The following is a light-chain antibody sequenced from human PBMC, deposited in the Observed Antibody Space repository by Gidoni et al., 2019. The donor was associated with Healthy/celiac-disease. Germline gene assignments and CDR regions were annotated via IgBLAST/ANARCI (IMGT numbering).Light chain of an antibody. J-gene: IGKJ2*04. Sequence: DIQMTQSPSSLSASVGDRVTITCRASQSISSYLNWYQQKPGKAPKLLIYAASSLQSGVPSRFSGSGCGTDFTLTISSRQPEDFATYYYQQSYNTIMCSFGQGTKLEIK. CDR2: AAS. CDR3: QQSYNTIMCS. V-gene: IGKV1-39*01. CDR1: QSISSY.